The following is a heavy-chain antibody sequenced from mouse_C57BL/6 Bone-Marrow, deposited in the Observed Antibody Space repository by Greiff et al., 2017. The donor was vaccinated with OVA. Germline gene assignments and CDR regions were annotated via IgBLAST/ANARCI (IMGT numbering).Heavy chain of an antibody. Sequence: QVQLQQSGAELMKPGASVKLSCKATGYTFTGYWIAWVKQRPGHGLEWIGKILPGGGSTNYIENIKGKAIFTADTSSNTAYMQLSRLTTEDSAIYDCASINITTVVGRYFDVWGTGTTVTVSS. CDR3: ASINITTVVGRYFDV. CDR1: GYTFTGYW. J-gene: IGHJ1*03. CDR2: ILPGGGST. V-gene: IGHV1-9*01. D-gene: IGHD1-1*01.